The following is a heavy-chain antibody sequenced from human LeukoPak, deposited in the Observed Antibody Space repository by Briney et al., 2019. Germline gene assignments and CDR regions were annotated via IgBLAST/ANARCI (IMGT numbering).Heavy chain of an antibody. Sequence: GSLRLSCAASGFTFSSYWMSWVRQAPGKGLEWVANIKQDGSEKYYVDSVKGRFTISRDNAKNSLYLQMNSLRAEDTAVYYCARVRTGSADDAFDIWGQGTMVTVSS. CDR1: GFTFSSYW. J-gene: IGHJ3*02. CDR2: IKQDGSEK. D-gene: IGHD3/OR15-3a*01. V-gene: IGHV3-7*01. CDR3: ARVRTGSADDAFDI.